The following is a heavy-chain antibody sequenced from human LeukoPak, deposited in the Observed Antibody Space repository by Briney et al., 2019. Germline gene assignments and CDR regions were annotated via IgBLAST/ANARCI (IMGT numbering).Heavy chain of an antibody. V-gene: IGHV4-59*01. CDR3: ARGRYFDWLAFDY. Sequence: SETLSLTCTVSGGSISSYYWSWIRQPPGKGLEWIGYIYYSGSTNYNPSLKSRVTISVDTSKNQFSLKLSSVTAADTAVYYCARGRYFDWLAFDYWGQGTLVTVSS. J-gene: IGHJ4*02. CDR1: GGSISSYY. CDR2: IYYSGST. D-gene: IGHD3-9*01.